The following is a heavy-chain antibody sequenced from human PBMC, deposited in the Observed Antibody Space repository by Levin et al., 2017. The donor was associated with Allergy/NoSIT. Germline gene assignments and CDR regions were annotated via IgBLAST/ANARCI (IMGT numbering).Heavy chain of an antibody. CDR1: GFTFSSYG. CDR2: ISSSSSYI. CDR3: ARGALVTFGESDAFDI. Sequence: GGSLRLSCVASGFTFSSYGMNWVRQAPGKGLEWVSSISSSSSYIYYADSVKGRFTISRDNAKNSLYLQINSLRAEDTAVYYCARGALVTFGESDAFDIWGQGTMVTVSS. J-gene: IGHJ3*02. D-gene: IGHD3-16*01. V-gene: IGHV3-21*01.